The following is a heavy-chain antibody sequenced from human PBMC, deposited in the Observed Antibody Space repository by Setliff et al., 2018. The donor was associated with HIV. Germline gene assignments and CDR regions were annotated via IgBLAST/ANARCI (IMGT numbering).Heavy chain of an antibody. V-gene: IGHV4-39*07. CDR1: GASISSGGYY. CDR3: AREIPYSYGGRGHPL. CDR2: VNRGRRT. D-gene: IGHD3-22*01. J-gene: IGHJ4*02. Sequence: SETLSLTCTVSGASISSGGYYWSWIRQHPGMGLEWIGEVNRGRRTNYNSSLKSRVTISIDTSRNQFSLTVSSVTAADTAVYYCAREIPYSYGGRGHPLWGQGTLVTVSS.